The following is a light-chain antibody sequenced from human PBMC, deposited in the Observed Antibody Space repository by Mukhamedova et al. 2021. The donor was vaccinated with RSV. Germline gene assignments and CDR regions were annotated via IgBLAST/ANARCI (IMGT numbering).Light chain of an antibody. V-gene: IGKV1-5*03. Sequence: WYQRRVHGESPKLLIYKATNLQSGVPSRFSGSGSGTEFTLTISSLQPDDFATYYCQQCDTFPYTFGQGTKLEIK. J-gene: IGKJ2*01. CDR3: QQCDTFPYT. CDR2: KAT.